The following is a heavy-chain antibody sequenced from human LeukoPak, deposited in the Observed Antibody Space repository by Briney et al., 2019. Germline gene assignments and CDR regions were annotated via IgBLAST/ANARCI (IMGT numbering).Heavy chain of an antibody. V-gene: IGHV3-23*01. J-gene: IGHJ4*02. D-gene: IGHD3-10*01. CDR3: AKVNWYYNSGTYAGDC. CDR2: ISGDDERT. CDR1: GFRVNSDD. Sequence: GGSLRLSCAASGFRVNSDDINWVRQAPGKGLAGVASISGDDERTFYAPSVTGRFAISKHNSQNTVYLQLNSLRVEDTAVYYCAKVNWYYNSGTYAGDCWGQGTLVTVSS.